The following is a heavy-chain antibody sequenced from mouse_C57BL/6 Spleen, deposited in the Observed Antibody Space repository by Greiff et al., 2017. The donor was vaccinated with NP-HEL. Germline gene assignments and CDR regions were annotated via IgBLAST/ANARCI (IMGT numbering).Heavy chain of an antibody. D-gene: IGHD2-4*01. V-gene: IGHV1-26*01. CDR2: INPNNGGT. J-gene: IGHJ3*01. CDR1: GYTFTDYY. CDR3: ARKRLPRGFAY. Sequence: VQLQQSGPELVKPGASVKISCKASGYTFTDYYMNWVKQSHGKSLEWIGDINPNNGGTSYNQKFKGKATLTVDKSSSTAYMELRSLTSEDSAVYYCARKRLPRGFAYWGQGTLVTVSA.